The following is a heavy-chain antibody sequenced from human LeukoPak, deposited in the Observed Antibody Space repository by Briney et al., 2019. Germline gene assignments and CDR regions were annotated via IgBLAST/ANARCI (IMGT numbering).Heavy chain of an antibody. Sequence: GGSLRLSCAASGFTFSSYAMSWVRQAPGKGLEWVSAISGSGGSTYYADFVKGRFTISRDNSKNTLYLQMNSLRAEDTAVYYCAKVPMVRGVTDYGMDVWGRGTTVTVSS. J-gene: IGHJ6*02. CDR1: GFTFSSYA. CDR3: AKVPMVRGVTDYGMDV. V-gene: IGHV3-23*01. CDR2: ISGSGGST. D-gene: IGHD3-10*01.